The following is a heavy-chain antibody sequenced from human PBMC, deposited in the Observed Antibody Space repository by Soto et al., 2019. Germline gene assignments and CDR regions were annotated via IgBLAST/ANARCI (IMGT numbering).Heavy chain of an antibody. V-gene: IGHV3-21*01. CDR2: ISSSTSFI. Sequence: GGSLRLSCAASELTFSSYGLKWGLQAPGKGLEWVSAISSSTSFIHYADSVKGRFTISRDNAKNSLYLQMNSLRVEDTAIYYCKTGYYDIIGCYFDYWGQGALVTVSS. CDR3: KTGYYDIIGCYFDY. D-gene: IGHD3-9*01. J-gene: IGHJ4*02. CDR1: ELTFSSYG.